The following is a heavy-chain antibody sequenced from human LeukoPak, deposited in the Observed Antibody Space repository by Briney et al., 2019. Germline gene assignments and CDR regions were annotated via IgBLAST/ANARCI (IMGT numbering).Heavy chain of an antibody. CDR1: GINFSNAW. J-gene: IGHJ4*02. CDR2: IKSKKDGEIT. V-gene: IGHV3-15*01. D-gene: IGHD3-3*01. CDR3: SKGGGVLRFL. Sequence: GGSLRLSCAASGINFSNAWLTWVRQAPGKGLEWVGRIKSKKDGEITDYAAPVKGRFTISRDDSKDTLYLQMNSLKTEDTAVYYCSKGGGVLRFLGGQGTLVTVSS.